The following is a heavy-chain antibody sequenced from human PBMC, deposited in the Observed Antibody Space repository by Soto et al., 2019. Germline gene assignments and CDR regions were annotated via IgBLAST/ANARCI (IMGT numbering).Heavy chain of an antibody. Sequence: GGSLRLSCAASGFTFSSYSMNWVRQAPGKGLEWVSSISSSSSSYIYYADSVKGRFTISRDNAKNSLYLQMNSLRAEDTAVYYCARLTIIASHRWFDHWGQGTLATVSS. CDR3: ARLTIIASHRWFDH. D-gene: IGHD3-22*01. CDR2: ISSSSSSYI. V-gene: IGHV3-21*01. J-gene: IGHJ5*02. CDR1: GFTFSSYS.